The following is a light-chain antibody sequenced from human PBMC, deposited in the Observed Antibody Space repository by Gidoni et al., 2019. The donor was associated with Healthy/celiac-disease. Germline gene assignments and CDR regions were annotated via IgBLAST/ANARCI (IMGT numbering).Light chain of an antibody. CDR3: QQRSNWLALT. CDR2: DAS. V-gene: IGKV3-11*01. CDR1: QSVSSY. J-gene: IGKJ4*01. Sequence: EIVLTQSPATLSLSPGERATLSCRASQSVSSYLAWYQQKPGQAPRLLIDDASNRATGIPARFSGSGSGTDFTLTISSLEPEDFAVYYWQQRSNWLALTFGGGTKVEIK.